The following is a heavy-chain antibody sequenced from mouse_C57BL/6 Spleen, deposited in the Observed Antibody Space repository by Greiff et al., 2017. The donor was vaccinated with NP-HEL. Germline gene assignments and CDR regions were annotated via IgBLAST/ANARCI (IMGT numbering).Heavy chain of an antibody. CDR3: ARCYYGNYSLYAMDY. CDR2: IDPNSGGT. CDR1: GYTFTSYW. Sequence: QVQLKQPGAELVKPGASVKLSCKASGYTFTSYWMHWVKQRPGRGLEWIGRIDPNSGGTKYNEKFKSKATLTVDKPSSTAYMQLSSLTSEDSAVYYCARCYYGNYSLYAMDYWGQGTSVTVSS. V-gene: IGHV1-72*01. D-gene: IGHD2-1*01. J-gene: IGHJ4*01.